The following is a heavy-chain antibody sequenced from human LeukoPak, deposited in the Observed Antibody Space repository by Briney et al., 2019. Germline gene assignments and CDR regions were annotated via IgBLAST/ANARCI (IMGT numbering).Heavy chain of an antibody. V-gene: IGHV1-24*01. CDR2: FDPEDGET. J-gene: IGHJ5*02. Sequence: ASVKVSCKVSGYTLTELSMHWVRQAPGTGLEWMGGFDPEDGETIYAQKFQGRVTMTEDTSTDTAYMELSSLRSEGTAVYYCATTAGYSYGLGDNWFDPWGQGTLVTVSS. CDR1: GYTLTELS. CDR3: ATTAGYSYGLGDNWFDP. D-gene: IGHD5-18*01.